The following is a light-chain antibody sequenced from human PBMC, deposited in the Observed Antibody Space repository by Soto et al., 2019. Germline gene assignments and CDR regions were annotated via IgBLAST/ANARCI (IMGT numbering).Light chain of an antibody. J-gene: IGKJ2*01. V-gene: IGKV3-15*01. Sequence: EIVMTQSLATLSVSPGERATLSCRASQSVSSNLAWYQQQPGQAPRLLIYGASTRATGIPARFSGSGSGTEFTLTISSLQSEDFAVYYCQQYNNWPPMYTFGQGTKLEIK. CDR3: QQYNNWPPMYT. CDR2: GAS. CDR1: QSVSSN.